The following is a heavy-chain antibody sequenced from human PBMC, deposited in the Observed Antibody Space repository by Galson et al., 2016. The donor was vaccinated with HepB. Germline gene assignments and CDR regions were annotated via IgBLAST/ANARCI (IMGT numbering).Heavy chain of an antibody. CDR3: VASSTIWGGLGP. Sequence: SLRLSCAASGVTFGTYWVHWVRQVPGKGLLWVSHINRDGGTTNYADSVKGRFTISRDNAKNTLFLHMNGLSVDDTAVYYCVASSTIWGGLGPWGQGTLVAVSS. D-gene: IGHD3-16*01. CDR2: INRDGGTT. V-gene: IGHV3-74*01. J-gene: IGHJ5*02. CDR1: GVTFGTYW.